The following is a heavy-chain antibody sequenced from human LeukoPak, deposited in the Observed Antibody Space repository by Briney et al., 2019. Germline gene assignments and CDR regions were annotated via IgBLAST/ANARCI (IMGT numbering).Heavy chain of an antibody. Sequence: PGGSLRLSCAASGFTFSSYAMSWVRQAPGKGLEWVSAISGSGGSTYYADSVKGRFTISRDNSKNTLYLQMNSLRAEDTAVYYCATRISEPDDAFDIWGQGTMVTVSS. J-gene: IGHJ3*02. D-gene: IGHD1-26*01. V-gene: IGHV3-23*01. CDR1: GFTFSSYA. CDR3: ATRISEPDDAFDI. CDR2: ISGSGGST.